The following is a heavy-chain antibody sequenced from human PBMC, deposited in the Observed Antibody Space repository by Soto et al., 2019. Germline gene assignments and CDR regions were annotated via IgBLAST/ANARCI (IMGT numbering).Heavy chain of an antibody. J-gene: IGHJ4*01. CDR3: VRKSSGWTLDY. Sequence: SETLSLTCTVSGGSMSNYYWTWIRQPPGKGLEWIGYIYYSGSTNYNPSLKSRVTISVDTSKSQFSLNLSSVTAADSAVYYCVRKSSGWTLDYWGHGTLVTVSS. CDR1: GGSMSNYY. CDR2: IYYSGST. V-gene: IGHV4-59*01. D-gene: IGHD6-19*01.